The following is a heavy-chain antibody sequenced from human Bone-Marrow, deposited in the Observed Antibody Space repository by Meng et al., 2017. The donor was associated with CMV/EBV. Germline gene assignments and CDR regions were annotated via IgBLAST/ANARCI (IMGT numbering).Heavy chain of an antibody. CDR1: GGSLSGYY. J-gene: IGHJ5*02. V-gene: IGHV4-34*01. Sequence: LSLACAVYGGSLSGYYWGWGRRPPGKGLEWIGESNHSGSTNYNPSLKSRVTISEDTSKNQFSLKLSSVTAADTAVYYCARGRKVWFDPWGQGTLVTVSS. CDR3: ARGRKVWFDP. CDR2: SNHSGST.